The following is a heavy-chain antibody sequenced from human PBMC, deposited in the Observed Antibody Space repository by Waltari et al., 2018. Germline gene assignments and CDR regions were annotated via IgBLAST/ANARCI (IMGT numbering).Heavy chain of an antibody. CDR2: IFSDGRT. CDR1: GFTVSSNY. J-gene: IGHJ4*02. Sequence: EVQLVESGGGFIQSGGSLRLSCAASGFTVSSNYMSWVRQAPGKGLVWVSVIFSDGRTYYADSVKGRFTISRDNSKNTLYLQINSLRAEDTAVYYCARDSRGGLFFDYWGQGTLVTVSS. V-gene: IGHV3-53*01. CDR3: ARDSRGGLFFDY.